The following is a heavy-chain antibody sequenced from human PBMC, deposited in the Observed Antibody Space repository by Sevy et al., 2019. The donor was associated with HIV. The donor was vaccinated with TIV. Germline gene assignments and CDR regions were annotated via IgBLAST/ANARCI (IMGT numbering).Heavy chain of an antibody. D-gene: IGHD6-19*01. J-gene: IGHJ4*02. CDR3: AKTEYTSGWFY. Sequence: GGSLRLSCPTSRFSFYTYAMTWVRQAPGKGLEWVASITDNGAKTLYSDSVKGRFTISRDNSQSTLFLHMNSLRGDDTAVYFCAKTEYTSGWFYWGQGTLVTVSS. CDR1: RFSFYTYA. CDR2: ITDNGAKT. V-gene: IGHV3-23*01.